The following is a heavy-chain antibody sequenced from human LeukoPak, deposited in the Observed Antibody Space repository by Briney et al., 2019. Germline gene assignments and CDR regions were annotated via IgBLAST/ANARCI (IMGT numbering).Heavy chain of an antibody. CDR1: GGSISSSSHY. V-gene: IGHV4-39*07. Sequence: SETLSLTCSVSGGSISSSSHYWGWIRQPPGEGLEWIGSIHYSGSTYYNPSLKSRVTISVDTSKNQFSLKLSSVTAADTAVYYCARIAAAGTGLFDYWGQGTLVTVSS. J-gene: IGHJ4*02. D-gene: IGHD6-13*01. CDR2: IHYSGST. CDR3: ARIAAAGTGLFDY.